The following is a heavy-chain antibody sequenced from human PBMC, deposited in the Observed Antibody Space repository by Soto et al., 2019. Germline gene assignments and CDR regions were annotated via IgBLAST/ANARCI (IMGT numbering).Heavy chain of an antibody. Sequence: SETLSLTCTVSGGSISNYFCNWIRQPAGKGLEWIGRIDNSGSTNYNPSLKSRITMSADTSRNQFSLKLNSVTAADTAVYYCAREHDYSNYWWFDPWGQGTLVTVSS. CDR2: IDNSGST. CDR3: AREHDYSNYWWFDP. CDR1: GGSISNYF. D-gene: IGHD4-4*01. J-gene: IGHJ5*02. V-gene: IGHV4-4*07.